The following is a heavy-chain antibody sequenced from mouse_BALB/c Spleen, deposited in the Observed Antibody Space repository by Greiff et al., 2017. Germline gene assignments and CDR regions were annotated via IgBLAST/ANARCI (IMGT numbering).Heavy chain of an antibody. J-gene: IGHJ2*01. CDR2: INPYNDGA. V-gene: IGHV1-14*01. D-gene: IGHD1-1*01. CDR1: GYTFTSYV. CDR3: ARRDYYCSSGY. Sequence: VQLQQSGPELVKPVASVKTSCKASGYTFTSYVMHWVKQKPGQGLEWIGYINPYNDGAKYNEKFKGKATLTSDKSSSTAYMELSSLTYEDSAVYYCARRDYYCSSGYWGQGTTLTVSS.